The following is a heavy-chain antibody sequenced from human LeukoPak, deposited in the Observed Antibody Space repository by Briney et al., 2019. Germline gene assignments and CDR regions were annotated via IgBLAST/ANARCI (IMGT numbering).Heavy chain of an antibody. V-gene: IGHV3-74*01. CDR2: IRGDGTNP. J-gene: IGHJ4*02. D-gene: IGHD2-2*01. CDR1: GFAFNTYW. Sequence: PGGSLRLSCAASGFAFNTYWMHWVRQVPGKGLVWVSRIRGDGTNPIYADSVKGRFTISRDNAKNTLYLQLNSLRAEDTAVYYCAKVRRIVNCSSTSCYFGYYLDYWGQGTLVTVSS. CDR3: AKVRRIVNCSSTSCYFGYYLDY.